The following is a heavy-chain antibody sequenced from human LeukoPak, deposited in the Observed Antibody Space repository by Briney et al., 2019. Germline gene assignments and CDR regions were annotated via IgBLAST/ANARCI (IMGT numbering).Heavy chain of an antibody. J-gene: IGHJ4*02. CDR1: GFTFGSSW. D-gene: IGHD3-10*01. CDR3: ARWFGSGSYYGY. V-gene: IGHV3-74*01. CDR2: INSDGSIT. Sequence: GGSLRPSRAAAGFTFGSSWMHWFGQAPGKGLVWVSRINSDGSITTYADSVRGRFTISRDNAKSTLYLQMNSLRAEDTAVYYCARWFGSGSYYGYWGQGTLVTVSS.